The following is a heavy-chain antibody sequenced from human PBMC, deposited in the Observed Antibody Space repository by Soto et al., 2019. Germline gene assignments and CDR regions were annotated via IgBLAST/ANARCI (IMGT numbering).Heavy chain of an antibody. CDR1: GVTFHILV. D-gene: IGHD3-22*01. CDR2: ISSSSSYI. V-gene: IGHV3-21*01. CDR3: ASGYYDRIGYYFDY. Sequence: PACCMRLASAASGVTFHILVMNGVRKNTGKGLEWVSTISSSSSYIYYADSVKGRFTISRDNAKNSVYLQMNSLRAEDTAVYYCASGYYDRIGYYFDYWGQGISVSVSS. J-gene: IGHJ4*02.